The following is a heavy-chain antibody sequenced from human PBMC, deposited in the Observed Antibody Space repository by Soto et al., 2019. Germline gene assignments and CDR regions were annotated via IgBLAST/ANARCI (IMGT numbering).Heavy chain of an antibody. CDR3: ARMGDSSGYSGWFDP. J-gene: IGHJ5*02. Sequence: HPGGSLRLSCAASGFTVSSSYMSWVRQAPGKGLEWVSVIYSGGSTYYADSVKGRFTISRDNSKNTLYLQMNSLRAEDTAVYYCARMGDSSGYSGWFDPWGQGTLVTVSS. D-gene: IGHD3-22*01. CDR1: GFTVSSSY. CDR2: IYSGGST. V-gene: IGHV3-66*01.